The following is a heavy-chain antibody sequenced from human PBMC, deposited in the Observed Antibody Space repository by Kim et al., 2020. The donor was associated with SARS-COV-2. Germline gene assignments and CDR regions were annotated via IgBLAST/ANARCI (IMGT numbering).Heavy chain of an antibody. J-gene: IGHJ4*02. CDR3: ARDRQRAGTGVDY. Sequence: APTVKRRITTNPDTSKNRCSLQLNSVTPEDTAVYYCARDRQRAGTGVDYWGQGTLVTVSS. D-gene: IGHD6-19*01. V-gene: IGHV6-1*01.